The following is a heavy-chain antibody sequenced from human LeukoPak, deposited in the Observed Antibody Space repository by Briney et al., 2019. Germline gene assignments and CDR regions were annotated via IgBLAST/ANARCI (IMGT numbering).Heavy chain of an antibody. V-gene: IGHV3-23*01. Sequence: GGSLRLSCAASGFTFSSYAMSWVRQAPGKGLEWVSAISGSGGSTYYADSVKGRFTVSRDNSKNTLYLQMNSLRAEDTAVYYCAKPSSSGWTPIFDYWGQGTLVTVSS. D-gene: IGHD6-19*01. J-gene: IGHJ4*02. CDR3: AKPSSSGWTPIFDY. CDR2: ISGSGGST. CDR1: GFTFSSYA.